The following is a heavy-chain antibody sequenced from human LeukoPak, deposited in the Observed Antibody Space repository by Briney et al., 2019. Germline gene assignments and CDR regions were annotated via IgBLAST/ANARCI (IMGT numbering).Heavy chain of an antibody. CDR3: ARDKGMVGYCSGGSCYWPFDY. CDR1: GYTFISYG. V-gene: IGHV1-18*01. Sequence: ASVKVSCKTSGYTFISYGISWVRQAPGQGLEWMGWISAYNGNTNYAQKFQARVSMTTDTSTSTDYMELRSLRADDAAVYHCARDKGMVGYCSGGSCYWPFDYWGQGTLVIVSS. D-gene: IGHD2-15*01. CDR2: ISAYNGNT. J-gene: IGHJ4*02.